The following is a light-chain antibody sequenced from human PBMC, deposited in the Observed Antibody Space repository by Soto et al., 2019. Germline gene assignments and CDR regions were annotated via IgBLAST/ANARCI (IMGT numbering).Light chain of an antibody. V-gene: IGLV2-23*02. J-gene: IGLJ3*02. Sequence: QSVLTQPASVSGSPGQSITISCSGSSSDIGSYDLVSWYQQHPGKGPKLVIYEVIKRPSGVSNRFSGSKSGNAASLTISGLQSEDEADYYCCSYAGSRWVFGGGTKLTVL. CDR1: SSDIGSYDL. CDR3: CSYAGSRWV. CDR2: EVI.